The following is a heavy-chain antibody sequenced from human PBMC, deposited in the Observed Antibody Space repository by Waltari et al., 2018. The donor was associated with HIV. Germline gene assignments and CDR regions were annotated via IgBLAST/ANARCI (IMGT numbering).Heavy chain of an antibody. Sequence: QLQLQESGPGLVKPSETLSLTCTVSGGSISSSSYYWGWIRQPPGQGLEWIGSIYYSGCTYYNPSLKRRVTIAVDTSKNRFSLKLSFVTAADTAVYYCARDRALLRLGELSPGAFDIWGQGTMVTVSS. D-gene: IGHD3-16*02. J-gene: IGHJ3*02. CDR3: ARDRALLRLGELSPGAFDI. CDR2: IYYSGCT. V-gene: IGHV4-39*07. CDR1: GGSISSSSYY.